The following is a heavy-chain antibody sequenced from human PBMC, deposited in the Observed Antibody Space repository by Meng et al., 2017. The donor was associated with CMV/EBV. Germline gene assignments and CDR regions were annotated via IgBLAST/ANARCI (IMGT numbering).Heavy chain of an antibody. CDR2: IRYDGSNK. D-gene: IGHD6-13*01. CDR1: GFTFSSYG. V-gene: IGHV3-30*02. J-gene: IGHJ6*02. Sequence: GESLKISCAASGFTFSSYGMHWVRQAPGKGLEWVAFIRYDGSNKYYADSVKGRFTTSRDNSKNTLYLQMNSLRAEDTAVYYCAKDQEGNPYSSSLGGGGMDVWGQGTTVTVSS. CDR3: AKDQEGNPYSSSLGGGGMDV.